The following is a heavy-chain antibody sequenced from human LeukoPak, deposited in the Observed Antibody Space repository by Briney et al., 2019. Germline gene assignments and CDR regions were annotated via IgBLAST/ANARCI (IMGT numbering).Heavy chain of an antibody. Sequence: ASVKVSCKASGYTSTGYYMHWVRQAPGQGLEWMGWINPNSGGTNYAQKFQGRVTMTRDTSISTAYMELSRLRSDDTAVYYCLGEYYDSSGYYFCYWGQGTLVTVSS. CDR3: LGEYYDSSGYYFCY. CDR2: INPNSGGT. J-gene: IGHJ4*02. CDR1: GYTSTGYY. D-gene: IGHD3-22*01. V-gene: IGHV1-2*02.